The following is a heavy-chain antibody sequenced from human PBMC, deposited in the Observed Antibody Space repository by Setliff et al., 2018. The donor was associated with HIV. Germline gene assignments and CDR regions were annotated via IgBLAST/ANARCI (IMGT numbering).Heavy chain of an antibody. CDR2: IYHSGST. CDR3: ASSPAWRSDYGLHTFDY. CDR1: GGSVGSGSYY. Sequence: KPSETLSLTCSVSGGSVGSGSYYWSWIRQSPGKGLEWLGYIYHSGSTQYNPSLKSRVTISVDTPKNQFSLKLSSVTAADTAVYYCASSPAWRSDYGLHTFDYWGQGTLVTVSS. J-gene: IGHJ4*02. D-gene: IGHD4-17*01. V-gene: IGHV4-61*01.